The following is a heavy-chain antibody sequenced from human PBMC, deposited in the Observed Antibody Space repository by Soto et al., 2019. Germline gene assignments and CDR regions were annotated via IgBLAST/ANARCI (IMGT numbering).Heavy chain of an antibody. V-gene: IGHV4-61*01. J-gene: IGHJ4*02. Sequence: SETLSLTCTVSGGSVSSGSYYWSWIRQPPGKGLEWIGYISYSGSTNYNPSLKSRVTISVDTSKNQFSLKLSSVTAADTAVYYCARERSSGWEVFDYWGQGTLVTVS. CDR2: ISYSGST. CDR1: GGSVSSGSYY. CDR3: ARERSSGWEVFDY. D-gene: IGHD6-19*01.